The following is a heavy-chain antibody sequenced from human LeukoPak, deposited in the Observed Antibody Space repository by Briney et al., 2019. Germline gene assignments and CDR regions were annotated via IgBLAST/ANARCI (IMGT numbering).Heavy chain of an antibody. J-gene: IGHJ6*03. CDR3: ARGVGGRVVVTAALRTEAGEGDSSSAATNYYYYMDV. V-gene: IGHV4-34*01. CDR1: GGSFSGYY. D-gene: IGHD2-15*01. CDR2: INHSGTT. Sequence: SETLSLTCAVYGGSFSGYYWSWIRQPPGKGLEWIGEINHSGTTNYNPSLKSRVTISVDTSKNQFSLKLNSVTAADTAAYYCARGVGGRVVVTAALRTEAGEGDSSSAATNYYYYMDVWGKGTTVTVSS.